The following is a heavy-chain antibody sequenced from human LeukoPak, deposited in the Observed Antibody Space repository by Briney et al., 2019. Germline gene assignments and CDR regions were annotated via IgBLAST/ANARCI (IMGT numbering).Heavy chain of an antibody. J-gene: IGHJ4*02. CDR3: ARHRSYYGSGSYSYFDY. D-gene: IGHD3-10*01. CDR2: IYPGDSDT. CDR1: GYTFSSYW. V-gene: IGHV5-51*01. Sequence: GESLKISCQGSGYTFSSYWVGWVRQMPGKGLEWMGIIYPGDSDTRYSPSLQGQVTISADKSISTAYLQWSSLKASDTAMYYCARHRSYYGSGSYSYFDYWGQGTLVTVSS.